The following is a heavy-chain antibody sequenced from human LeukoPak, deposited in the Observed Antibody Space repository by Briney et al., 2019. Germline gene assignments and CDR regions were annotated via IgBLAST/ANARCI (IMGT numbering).Heavy chain of an antibody. CDR3: ARDEPACSGGSCYGAEYFQH. D-gene: IGHD2-15*01. V-gene: IGHV3-21*01. CDR1: EFTFSSYS. Sequence: GGSLRLSCAASEFTFSSYSMNWVRQAPGKGLEWVSSISSSSSYIYYADSVKGRFTISRDNAKNSLYLQMNSLRAEDTAVYYCARDEPACSGGSCYGAEYFQHWGQGTLVTVSS. J-gene: IGHJ1*01. CDR2: ISSSSSYI.